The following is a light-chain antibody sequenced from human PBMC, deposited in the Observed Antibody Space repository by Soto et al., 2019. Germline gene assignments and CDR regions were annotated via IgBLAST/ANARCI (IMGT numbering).Light chain of an antibody. V-gene: IGLV2-14*01. J-gene: IGLJ1*01. CDR3: CLHASINTQV. CDR2: EVN. Sequence: QSALTQPASVSGSPGQSITISCTGTNNDVDVFHYVSWYQQHPGKAPRLLMYEVNNRPSGISNRFSGSKAANTASLTISGLQTEDEADYYCCLHASINTQVFGSGTKVTVL. CDR1: NNDVDVFHY.